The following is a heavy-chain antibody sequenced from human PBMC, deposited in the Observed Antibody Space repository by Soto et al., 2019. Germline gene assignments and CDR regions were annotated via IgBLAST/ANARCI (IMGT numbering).Heavy chain of an antibody. D-gene: IGHD5-18*01. V-gene: IGHV3-66*01. CDR3: ARDPPGYTYGSGGVYFDY. CDR2: IYSGGST. Sequence: PGGSLRLSCAASGFTVSSNYMNWVRQAPGKGLEWVSVIYSGGSTYYAESVKGRFIIYRDNSKNTLYLQMNSLRAEDTAVYYCARDPPGYTYGSGGVYFDYWGQGTLVTVSS. J-gene: IGHJ4*02. CDR1: GFTVSSNY.